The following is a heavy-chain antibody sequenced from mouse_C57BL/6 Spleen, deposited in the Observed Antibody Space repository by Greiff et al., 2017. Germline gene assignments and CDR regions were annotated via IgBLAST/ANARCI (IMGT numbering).Heavy chain of an antibody. CDR3: TTSLTTAKYFDV. CDR1: GFNITDDY. V-gene: IGHV14-4*01. J-gene: IGHJ1*03. D-gene: IGHD1-2*01. Sequence: VQLQQSGAELVRPGASVKLSCTASGFNITDDYMHWVKQRPEQGLEWIGWIDPENGDTEYASKFQGKATITADTSSNTAYLQLSSLTSEDTAFYYCTTSLTTAKYFDVWGTGTTVTVSS. CDR2: IDPENGDT.